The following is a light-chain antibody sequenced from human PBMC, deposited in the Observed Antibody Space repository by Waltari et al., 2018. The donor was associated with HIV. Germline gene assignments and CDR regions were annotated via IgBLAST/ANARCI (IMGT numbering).Light chain of an antibody. CDR2: DVS. J-gene: IGLJ1*01. CDR3: TSYTTINTYV. CDR1: SSDVGGYNH. V-gene: IGLV2-14*03. Sequence: QSALTQPASVSGSPGQSLTISCTGTSSDVGGYNHVSWYQQHPAKAPKVIIYDVSNRPSGVSNRFAASKSGNTASLTISGLQAEDEADYYCTSYTTINTYVFGTGTKVTVL.